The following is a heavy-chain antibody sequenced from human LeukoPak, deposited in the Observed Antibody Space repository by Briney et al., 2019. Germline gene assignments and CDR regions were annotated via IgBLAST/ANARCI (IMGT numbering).Heavy chain of an antibody. CDR3: TGIVY. CDR2: IKTDGSEK. V-gene: IGHV3-7*01. CDR1: GFTFSNFW. Sequence: GGSLRLSCAASGFTFSNFWMSWIRQVPGKGLEWVAHIKTDGSEKYYVDSVKGRFTISRDDPNKSLYLQMNSLSVEDTAIYYCTGIVYWGQGTRSPSPQ. J-gene: IGHJ4*02.